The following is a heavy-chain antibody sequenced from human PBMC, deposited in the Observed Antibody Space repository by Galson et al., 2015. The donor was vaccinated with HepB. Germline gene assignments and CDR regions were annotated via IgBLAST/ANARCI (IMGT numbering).Heavy chain of an antibody. Sequence: SVKVSCKASGGTFSSYAISWVRQAPGQGLEWMGGIIPIFGTANYAQKFQGRVTITADESTSTAYMELSSLRSEDTAVYYCARDVVAAGHAFDIWGQGTMVTVSS. CDR2: IIPIFGTA. V-gene: IGHV1-69*13. J-gene: IGHJ3*02. CDR3: ARDVVAAGHAFDI. CDR1: GGTFSSYA. D-gene: IGHD2-15*01.